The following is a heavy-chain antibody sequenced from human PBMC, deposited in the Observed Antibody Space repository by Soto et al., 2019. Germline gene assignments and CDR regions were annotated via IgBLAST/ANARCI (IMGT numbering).Heavy chain of an antibody. CDR1: GFTFSSYG. D-gene: IGHD1-1*01. V-gene: IGHV3-30*18. J-gene: IGHJ4*02. CDR2: ISYDGSNK. CDR3: AKDRLERIIDY. Sequence: GGSLRLSCAASGFTFSSYGMHWVRQAPGKGLEWVAVISYDGSNKYYADSVKGRFTISRDNSKNTLYLQMNSLRAEDTAVYYCAKDRLERIIDYWGQGTLVTVYS.